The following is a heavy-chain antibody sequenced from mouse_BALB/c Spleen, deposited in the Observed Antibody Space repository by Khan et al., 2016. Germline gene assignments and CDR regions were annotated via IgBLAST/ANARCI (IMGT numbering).Heavy chain of an antibody. CDR2: INPDSSTL. Sequence: EVQLQESGGGLVQPGGSLKLSCAASGFDFSRYWMRWVRQAPGKGLEWIGEINPDSSTLNYTPSLKDKFILSRDNAKNTLYLQMSNVSSEDTALYYCASTYWYFDDWGEGTTVTVSS. J-gene: IGHJ1*01. CDR3: ASTYWYFDD. V-gene: IGHV4-1*02. CDR1: GFDFSRYW.